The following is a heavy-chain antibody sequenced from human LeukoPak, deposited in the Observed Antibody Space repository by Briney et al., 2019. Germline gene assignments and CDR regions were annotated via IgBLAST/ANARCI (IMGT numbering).Heavy chain of an antibody. CDR2: ITPGGDEE. V-gene: IGHV3-7*01. J-gene: IGHJ1*01. CDR3: GYTNNFYH. Sequence: GQCLRLAWVAAGLSIIGQWISWVRQAPGQGLERVANITPGGDEEHYVASVKGRFTISRDDGRHPVSLQMNSVRAEDTAVYYCGYTNNFYHWGQGTLVVVSS. D-gene: IGHD3-16*02. CDR1: GLSIIGQW.